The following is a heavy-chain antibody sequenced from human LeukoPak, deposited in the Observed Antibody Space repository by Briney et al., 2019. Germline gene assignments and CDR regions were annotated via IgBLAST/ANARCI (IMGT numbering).Heavy chain of an antibody. J-gene: IGHJ3*02. D-gene: IGHD3-10*01. CDR1: GGTFSSYA. CDR3: ARAFFGGSGSPDAFDI. CDR2: IIPILGIA. Sequence: ASVKVSCKASGGTFSSYAISWVRQAPGQGLEWMGRIIPILGIANYAQKLQGRVTITADKSTSTAYMELSSLRSEDTAVYYCARAFFGGSGSPDAFDIWGQGTMVTVSS. V-gene: IGHV1-69*04.